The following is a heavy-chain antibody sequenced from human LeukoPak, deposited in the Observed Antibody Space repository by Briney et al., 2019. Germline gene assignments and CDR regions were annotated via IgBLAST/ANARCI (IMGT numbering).Heavy chain of an antibody. Sequence: PGGSLRLSCAASGFTFGSFTMSWVRQAPGRSLEWVLAIRGTDTNTYYADSVRGRFTISRDNSNNTLFLQMNGLRAEDTAVYYCAKAGFYYGSGNMSPLGIGYFTMDVWGQGTTVTVSS. CDR2: IRGTDTNT. CDR1: GFTFGSFT. V-gene: IGHV3-23*01. J-gene: IGHJ6*02. CDR3: AKAGFYYGSGNMSPLGIGYFTMDV. D-gene: IGHD3-10*01.